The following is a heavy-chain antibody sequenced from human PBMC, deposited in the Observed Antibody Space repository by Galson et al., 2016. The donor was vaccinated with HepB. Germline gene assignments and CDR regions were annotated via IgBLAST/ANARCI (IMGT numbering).Heavy chain of an antibody. CDR2: IYPGDSET. Sequence: QSGAEVKKPGESLRISCKGSGDSFTNYLIGWVRQMPGKGLEWMGIIYPGDSETTYSPSFQGQVTISADKSINTAYLQWSSLKASDTAMYYCARPGLMTTVTLLDAWGHGTLVAVSS. V-gene: IGHV5-51*03. J-gene: IGHJ5*01. CDR3: ARPGLMTTVTLLDA. CDR1: GDSFTNYL. D-gene: IGHD4-17*01.